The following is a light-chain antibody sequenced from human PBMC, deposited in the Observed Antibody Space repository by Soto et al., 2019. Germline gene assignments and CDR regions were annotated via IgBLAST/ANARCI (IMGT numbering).Light chain of an antibody. CDR3: QQYNFWNT. J-gene: IGKJ1*01. CDR2: GAT. CDR1: QSVSSS. V-gene: IGKV3-15*01. Sequence: EIVMTQSPATLSVSPGERATLSCRASQSVSSSLAWYQQKPGQAPRLLIHGATTRATGIPARFSGSGSGTEFTLTISSLQSEDFAVYYCQQYNFWNTFGQGTKVEIK.